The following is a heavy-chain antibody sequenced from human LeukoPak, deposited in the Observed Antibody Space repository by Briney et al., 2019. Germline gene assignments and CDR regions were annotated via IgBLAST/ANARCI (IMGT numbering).Heavy chain of an antibody. Sequence: SETLSLTCTVSGGSISSYYWSWIRQPPGKGLEWIGYIYYSGSTYYNPSLKSRVTMSVDTSKNQFSLKLSSVTAVDTAVYYCARNAGPWSTDAFDIWGQGTMVTVSS. CDR1: GGSISSYY. J-gene: IGHJ3*02. V-gene: IGHV4-59*04. CDR3: ARNAGPWSTDAFDI. CDR2: IYYSGST. D-gene: IGHD3-3*01.